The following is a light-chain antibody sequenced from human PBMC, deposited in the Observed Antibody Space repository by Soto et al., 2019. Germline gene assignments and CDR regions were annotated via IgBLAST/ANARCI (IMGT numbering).Light chain of an antibody. Sequence: ILVTQSPGTLSFSPGEIATLSFRASQSVSSSYLAWYQQKPGQAPRLLIYGASSRATGIPDRFSGSGSGTDFTLTISRLEPEDFAVYYCQQYGSSPPLTFGGGTKVDI. CDR1: QSVSSSY. CDR2: GAS. V-gene: IGKV3-20*01. J-gene: IGKJ4*01. CDR3: QQYGSSPPLT.